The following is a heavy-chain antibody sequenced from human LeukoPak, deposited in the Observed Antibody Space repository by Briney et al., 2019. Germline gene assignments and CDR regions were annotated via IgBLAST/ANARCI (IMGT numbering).Heavy chain of an antibody. V-gene: IGHV4-39*01. CDR2: IYYSGST. CDR3: ARTGKRGYSGYKHVYYFDY. J-gene: IGHJ4*02. D-gene: IGHD5-12*01. CDR1: GGSISSSSYY. Sequence: SEALSLTCTVSGGSISSSSYYWGWIRQPPGKGLEWSGSIYYSGSTYYNPSLKSRVTISVDTSKNQFSLKLSSVTAADTAVYYCARTGKRGYSGYKHVYYFDYWGQGTLVTVSS.